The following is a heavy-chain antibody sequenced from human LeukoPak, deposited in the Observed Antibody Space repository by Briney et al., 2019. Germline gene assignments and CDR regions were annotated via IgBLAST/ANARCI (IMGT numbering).Heavy chain of an antibody. V-gene: IGHV3-9*01. CDR3: AKAYYDISDAFDI. CDR1: GFTFDDYA. J-gene: IGHJ3*02. CDR2: ISWNSGSI. D-gene: IGHD3-9*01. Sequence: PGGSLRLSCAASGFTFDDYAMHWVRQAPGKGLEWVSGISWNSGSIGYADSVKGRFTISRDNAKNSLYLQMNSLRAEDTALYYCAKAYYDISDAFDIWGQGTMVTVSS.